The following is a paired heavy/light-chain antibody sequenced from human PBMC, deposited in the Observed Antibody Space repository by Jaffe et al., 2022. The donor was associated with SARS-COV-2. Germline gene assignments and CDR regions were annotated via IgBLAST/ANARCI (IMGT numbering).Heavy chain of an antibody. CDR3: ARDVSPRFGDISYGERDDYYNVDV. Sequence: QVQLVQSGAEVMRPGASVKVSCKSSGYTFIDYYIHWVRQTPGQGLEWMGWIDPKSGGTNYARKSQGWVTMTRDTSVNTAYLEVNSLGSDATAVFYCARDVSPRFGDISYGERDDYYNVDVWGQGTTLTVSS. J-gene: IGHJ6*02. V-gene: IGHV1-2*04. D-gene: IGHD3-10*01. CDR1: GYTFIDYY. CDR2: IDPKSGGT.
Light chain of an antibody. CDR3: LLSFYGAYVA. J-gene: IGLJ2*01. V-gene: IGLV7-46*01. CDR1: TGPVTNGLY. CDR2: DTT. Sequence: QAVVTQEPSLTVSPGETVTLTCGADTGPVTNGLYPNWFQQKPGQAPRTLIYDTTNRHSWTPARFSGSLLGGKAALTLSGAQPDDEADYYCLLSFYGAYVAFGGGTKLTV.